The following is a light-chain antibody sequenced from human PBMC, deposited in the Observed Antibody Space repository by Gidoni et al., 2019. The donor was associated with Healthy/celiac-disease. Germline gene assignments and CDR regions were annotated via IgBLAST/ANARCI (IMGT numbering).Light chain of an antibody. CDR1: SSDVGGYNY. Sequence: QSALTQPRSVSGSPGQSGTISCTGTSSDVGGYNYVSWYQQHPGKAPKLMIYAVSKRPSGLPDRFSGSTSGNTASLTISGLQAEDEAVYYCCSYAGSYTLYVFGTWTKVTVL. CDR3: CSYAGSYTLYV. V-gene: IGLV2-11*01. CDR2: AVS. J-gene: IGLJ1*01.